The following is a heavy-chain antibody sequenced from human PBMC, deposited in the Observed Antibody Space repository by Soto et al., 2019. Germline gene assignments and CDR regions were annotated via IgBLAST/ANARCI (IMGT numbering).Heavy chain of an antibody. CDR3: ATLKSDLGPSGNYFNYFDY. D-gene: IGHD3-10*01. CDR1: GYTLTELS. J-gene: IGHJ4*02. Sequence: ASVKVSCKVSGYTLTELSMHWVRQAPGKGLEWMGGFDPEDADTIYAQKFQGRVTMTEDTSTDTAYMELSNLRSEDTAVYYCATLKSDLGPSGNYFNYFDYGGQGTLVTVSS. CDR2: FDPEDADT. V-gene: IGHV1-24*01.